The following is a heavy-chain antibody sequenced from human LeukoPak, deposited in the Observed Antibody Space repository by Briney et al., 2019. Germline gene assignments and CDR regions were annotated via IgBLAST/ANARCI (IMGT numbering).Heavy chain of an antibody. D-gene: IGHD2-15*01. Sequence: GGSLRLSCAASGFTFSSYNMNWVRQAPGKGLEWVSTISSSSYIYYADSVKGRFTISRDNAKNSLYLQMNSLRAEDTAVYYCARVPRVGDYVDYWGQGTLVTVSS. CDR2: ISSSSYI. J-gene: IGHJ4*02. CDR1: GFTFSSYN. V-gene: IGHV3-21*04. CDR3: ARVPRVGDYVDY.